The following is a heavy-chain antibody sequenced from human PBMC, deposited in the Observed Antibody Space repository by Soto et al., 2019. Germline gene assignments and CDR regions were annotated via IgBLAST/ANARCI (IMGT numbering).Heavy chain of an antibody. D-gene: IGHD3-10*01. CDR2: INHSGST. CDR1: GGSFSGYY. CDR3: ARRSPQGFRGWWFDP. V-gene: IGHV4-34*01. Sequence: QVQLQQWGPGLLKPSETLSLTSAVYGGSFSGYYWSRFRQPPGKGLEWIGEINHSGSTNYNPSLKSRVTISVDTSKNQFSLKLSSVTAADTAVYYCARRSPQGFRGWWFDPWGQGTLVTVSS. J-gene: IGHJ5*02.